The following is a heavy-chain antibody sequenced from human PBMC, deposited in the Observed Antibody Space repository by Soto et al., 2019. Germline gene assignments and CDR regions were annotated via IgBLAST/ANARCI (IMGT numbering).Heavy chain of an antibody. Sequence: GGSLRLSCAASGFTFDDYAMHWVRQAPGKGLEWVSVISWNSGSIGYADSVKGRFTISRDNAKNSLYLQMNSLRAEDTALYYCAKADTMMDAFDIWGQGTMVTVSS. CDR3: AKADTMMDAFDI. CDR1: GFTFDDYA. V-gene: IGHV3-9*01. J-gene: IGHJ3*02. D-gene: IGHD3-22*01. CDR2: ISWNSGSI.